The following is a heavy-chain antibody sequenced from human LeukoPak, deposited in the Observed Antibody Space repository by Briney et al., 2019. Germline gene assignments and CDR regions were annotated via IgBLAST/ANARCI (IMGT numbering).Heavy chain of an antibody. CDR2: INHSGST. D-gene: IGHD3-22*01. CDR3: AASGYYRY. CDR1: GGSFSGYY. V-gene: IGHV4-34*01. J-gene: IGHJ4*02. Sequence: SETLSLTRAVYGGSFSGYYWSWIRQPPGKGLEWIGEINHSGSTNYNPSLKSRVTISVDTSKNQFSLKLSSVTAADTAVYYCAASGYYRYWGQGTLVTVSS.